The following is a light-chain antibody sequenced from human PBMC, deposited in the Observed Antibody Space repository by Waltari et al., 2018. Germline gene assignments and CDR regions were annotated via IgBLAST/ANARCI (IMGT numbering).Light chain of an antibody. CDR1: NLGDKY. Sequence: SYDLIQPPSVSVSPGPTVSITCSGDNLGDKYTSGYQQKPGQSPVLVIYHDKKRPSGIPERFSGSNSGNTVTLTISGTQTLDEADYYCQTWANYSVFFGGGTKLTVL. CDR3: QTWANYSVF. J-gene: IGLJ2*01. CDR2: HDK. V-gene: IGLV3-1*01.